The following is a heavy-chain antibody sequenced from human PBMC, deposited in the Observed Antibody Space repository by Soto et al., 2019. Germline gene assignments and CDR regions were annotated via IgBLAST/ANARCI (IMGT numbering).Heavy chain of an antibody. J-gene: IGHJ4*02. CDR3: AREQYNWKI. Sequence: PSETRSLTCSVSGDSIRSYYWTWIRQPPGKGXXWXXYVXXXXNXXXNPSLKSRVTISEDASKNQVSLRLTSVTAADTAVYFCAREQYNWKIWGQGTLVTVSS. CDR1: GDSIRSYY. CDR2: VXXXXNX. D-gene: IGHD1-20*01. V-gene: IGHV4-59*01.